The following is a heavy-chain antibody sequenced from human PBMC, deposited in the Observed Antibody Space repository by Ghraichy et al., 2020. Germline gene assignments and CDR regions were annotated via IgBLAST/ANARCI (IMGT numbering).Heavy chain of an antibody. J-gene: IGHJ3*02. D-gene: IGHD1-26*01. CDR1: GFTFSSYA. Sequence: ETLSLTCAASGFTFSSYAMSWVRQAPGKGLEWVSAISGSGGSTYYADSVKGRFTISRDNSKNTLYLQMNSLRAEDTAVYYCASTPRGSYRGNAFDIWGQGTMVTVSS. CDR2: ISGSGGST. V-gene: IGHV3-23*01. CDR3: ASTPRGSYRGNAFDI.